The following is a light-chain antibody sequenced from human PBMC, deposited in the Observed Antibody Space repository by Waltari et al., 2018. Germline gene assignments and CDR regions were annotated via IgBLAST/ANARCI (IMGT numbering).Light chain of an antibody. J-gene: IGLJ3*02. Sequence: SYEVAQPPSVSVSPGQTAKITCSGHNLGDKFVCWYQQRPGKSPVLVIYQDTKRPSGIPGRCSGSNSGTTATLTIRGTQTVDEADYYCQAWDSNTGVFGGGTKLTVL. CDR2: QDT. V-gene: IGLV3-1*01. CDR1: NLGDKF. CDR3: QAWDSNTGV.